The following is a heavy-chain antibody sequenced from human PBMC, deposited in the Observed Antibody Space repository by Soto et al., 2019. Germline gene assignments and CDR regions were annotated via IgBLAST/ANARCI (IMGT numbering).Heavy chain of an antibody. D-gene: IGHD5-18*01. V-gene: IGHV4-34*01. CDR2: INHSGST. J-gene: IGHJ2*01. CDR3: ARDPDTAMSPARYFDL. CDR1: GGSFSGYY. Sequence: QVQLQQWGAGLLKPSETLSLTCAVYGGSFSGYYWSWIRQPPGKGLEWIGEINHSGSTNYNPSLKRRVTISVDTSKNQFSLKLSSVTAADTAVYYCARDPDTAMSPARYFDLWGRGTLVTVSS.